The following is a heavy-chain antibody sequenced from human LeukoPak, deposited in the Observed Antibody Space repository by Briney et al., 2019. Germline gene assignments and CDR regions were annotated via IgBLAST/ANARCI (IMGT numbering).Heavy chain of an antibody. CDR1: GFFFSSYA. D-gene: IGHD3-3*01. Sequence: GGSLRLSCAASGFFFSSYAMHWVRQAPGKGLEWVAVISYDGRNTDYADSVKGRFTISRDNSKNALYLQMNSLRTEDTAVYYCARCRDYNFWSGSAIDYWGQGTLVTVSS. CDR3: ARCRDYNFWSGSAIDY. J-gene: IGHJ4*02. CDR2: ISYDGRNT. V-gene: IGHV3-30*04.